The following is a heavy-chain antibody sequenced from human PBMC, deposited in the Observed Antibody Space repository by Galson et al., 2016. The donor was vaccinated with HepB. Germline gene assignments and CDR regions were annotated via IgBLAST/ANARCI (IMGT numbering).Heavy chain of an antibody. V-gene: IGHV3-30*19. CDR3: AREAGGSYYAYWYFDL. J-gene: IGHJ2*01. CDR1: GFAFSSSG. CDR2: ITYDGSKK. D-gene: IGHD1-26*01. Sequence: SLRLSCAASGFAFSSSGMHWVRQAPGKGLEWVALITYDGSKKYYADSVKGRFAMSRDNSKNTLNLQMNSLRGEDTAVYYCAREAGGSYYAYWYFDLWGRGTLVTVPS.